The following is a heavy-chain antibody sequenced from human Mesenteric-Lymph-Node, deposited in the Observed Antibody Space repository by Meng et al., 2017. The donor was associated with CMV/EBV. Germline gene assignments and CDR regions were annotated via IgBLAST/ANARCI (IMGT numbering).Heavy chain of an antibody. V-gene: IGHV3-23*01. CDR3: AKSRGTAGAGPLH. D-gene: IGHD6-13*01. J-gene: IGHJ4*02. Sequence: GGSLRLSCAASGFTFSIYTMSWVRQAPGKGLEWVSTISRSADRALYADSVRGRFTISRDNSKNMMYIQMNGLRAEDTALYYCAKSRGTAGAGPLHWGQGTLVTVSS. CDR1: GFTFSIYT. CDR2: ISRSADRA.